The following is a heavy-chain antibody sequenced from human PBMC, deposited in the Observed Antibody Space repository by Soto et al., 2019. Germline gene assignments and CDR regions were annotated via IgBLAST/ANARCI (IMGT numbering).Heavy chain of an antibody. CDR1: GYTFTGYY. CDR3: ARDSGVTESYYFDY. D-gene: IGHD2-8*01. J-gene: IGHJ4*02. V-gene: IGHV1-2*04. Sequence: ASVKVSCKASGYTFTGYYMHWVRQAPGQGLEWMGWINPNSGGTNYAQKFQGWVTMTRDTSISTAYMELSRLRSDDTAVYYCARDSGVTESYYFDYWGQGTLVTVS. CDR2: INPNSGGT.